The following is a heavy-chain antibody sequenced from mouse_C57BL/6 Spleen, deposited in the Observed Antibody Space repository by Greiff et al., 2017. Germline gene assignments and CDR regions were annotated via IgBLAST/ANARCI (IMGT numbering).Heavy chain of an antibody. CDR2: IDPSDSYT. V-gene: IGHV1-69*01. J-gene: IGHJ4*01. D-gene: IGHD3-2*02. Sequence: VQLQQPGAELVMPGASVKLSCKASGYTFTSYWMHWVKQRPGQGLEWIGEIDPSDSYTNYNQKFKGKSTLTVDKSSSTAYMQLSILTSEDSAVYYCARKAYYYAMDYWGQGTSVTVSS. CDR1: GYTFTSYW. CDR3: ARKAYYYAMDY.